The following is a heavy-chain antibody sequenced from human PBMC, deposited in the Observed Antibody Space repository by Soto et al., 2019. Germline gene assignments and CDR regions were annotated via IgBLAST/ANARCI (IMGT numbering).Heavy chain of an antibody. J-gene: IGHJ5*02. CDR1: SGCMNSSRDY. Sequence: KSSESMALTCAVSSGCMNSSRDYWGWIRQPPGKGLEWIGSIYYSGSTYYNPSLKSRVTISVDTSKNQFSLKPSSVTAADTAVYYCARHGLVAVAGLWFDPWGQGTLVTVSS. CDR2: IYYSGST. D-gene: IGHD6-19*01. V-gene: IGHV4-39*01. CDR3: ARHGLVAVAGLWFDP.